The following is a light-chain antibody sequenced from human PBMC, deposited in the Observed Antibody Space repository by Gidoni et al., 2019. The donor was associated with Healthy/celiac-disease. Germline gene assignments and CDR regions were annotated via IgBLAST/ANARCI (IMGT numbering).Light chain of an antibody. CDR2: AAS. Sequence: DSQMTQYPYSLSASVGDRVTITCRASQSISSYLNWYQQKPGKAPKLLIYAASSLQRGVPSRFSGSGSVTAFTLTISSLQPEDFATYYCQQSYSTPPTFGGGTKVEIK. CDR1: QSISSY. V-gene: IGKV1-39*01. J-gene: IGKJ4*01. CDR3: QQSYSTPPT.